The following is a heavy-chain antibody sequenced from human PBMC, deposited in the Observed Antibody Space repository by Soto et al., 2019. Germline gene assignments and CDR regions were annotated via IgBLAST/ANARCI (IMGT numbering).Heavy chain of an antibody. V-gene: IGHV4-30-2*01. CDR1: GGSISSGGYS. CDR2: IYHSGST. CDR3: ARGDWNDLGDAFDI. J-gene: IGHJ3*02. D-gene: IGHD1-1*01. Sequence: QLQLQESGSGLVKPSQTLSLTCAVSGGSISSGGYSWSWIRQPPGKGLEWIGYIYHSGSTYYNPSPKSRVTISVDRSKNQFSLKLSSVTAADTAVYYCARGDWNDLGDAFDIWGQGTMVTVSS.